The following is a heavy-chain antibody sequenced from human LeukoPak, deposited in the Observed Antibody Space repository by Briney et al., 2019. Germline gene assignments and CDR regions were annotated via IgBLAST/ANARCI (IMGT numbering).Heavy chain of an antibody. D-gene: IGHD3-22*01. CDR1: GFTFSSYA. J-gene: IGHJ4*02. CDR3: AKVRSDITMIVDSFDY. Sequence: GGSLRLSCAASGFTFSSYAMSWVRQAPGEGLEWVSAISGSGGSTYYADSVKGRFTISRDNSKNTLYLQMNSLRAEDTAVYYCAKVRSDITMIVDSFDYWGQGTLVTVSS. V-gene: IGHV3-23*01. CDR2: ISGSGGST.